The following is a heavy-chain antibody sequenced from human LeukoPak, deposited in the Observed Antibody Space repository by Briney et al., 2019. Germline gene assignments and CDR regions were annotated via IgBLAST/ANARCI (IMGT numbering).Heavy chain of an antibody. CDR3: ARDPYSGSYGDSYYYYMDV. D-gene: IGHD1-26*01. CDR2: ISTDGSST. CDR1: GFTFSSYW. V-gene: IGHV3-74*01. J-gene: IGHJ6*03. Sequence: GGSLRLSCAASGFTFSSYWMHWVRHAPGKGLVWVSRISTDGSSTTYADSVKGRFTISRDNAKNSLYLQMNSLRAEDTAIYYCARDPYSGSYGDSYYYYMDVWGKGTTVTISS.